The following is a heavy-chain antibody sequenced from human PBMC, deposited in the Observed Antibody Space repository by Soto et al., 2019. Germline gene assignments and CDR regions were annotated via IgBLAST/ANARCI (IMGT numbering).Heavy chain of an antibody. CDR3: ASLLTMYSGSYYWYFDL. J-gene: IGHJ2*01. CDR2: ISAYNGNT. CDR1: GYTFTSYG. D-gene: IGHD1-26*01. Sequence: ASVKVSCKASGYTFTSYGISWVRQAPGQGLEWMGWISAYNGNTNYAQKLQGRVTMTTDTSTSTAYMELSSLRSEDTAVYYCASLLTMYSGSYYWYFDLWGRGTLVTVSS. V-gene: IGHV1-18*01.